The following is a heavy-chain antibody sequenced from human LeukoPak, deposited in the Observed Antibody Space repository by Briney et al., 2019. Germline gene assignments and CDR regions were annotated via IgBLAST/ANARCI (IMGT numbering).Heavy chain of an antibody. CDR2: INPNSGGT. CDR1: GYTFTGYY. J-gene: IGHJ4*02. Sequence: GASVKVSCKASGYTFTGYYMHWVRQAPGQGLEWMGWINPNSGGTNYAQKFQGRVTMTRDTSISTAYMELSRLRSDDTAVYYCARDPTLGYCSGGSCYNLVAGDYWGQGTLVTVSS. CDR3: ARDPTLGYCSGGSCYNLVAGDY. D-gene: IGHD2-15*01. V-gene: IGHV1-2*02.